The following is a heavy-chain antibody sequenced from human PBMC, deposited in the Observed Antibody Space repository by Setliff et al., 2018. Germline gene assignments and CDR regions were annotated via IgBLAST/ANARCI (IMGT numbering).Heavy chain of an antibody. Sequence: NPSETLSLTCTVSGGSISSGGYYWTWIRQHPGKGLEWIGYIYETGTTYYNPSLKSRFTISIDTSKNQFSLKLSSVTAADTAVYYCARVAQYSSSSFYYYYYGMDVWGQGTTVTVSS. D-gene: IGHD6-6*01. CDR2: IYETGTT. J-gene: IGHJ6*02. CDR3: ARVAQYSSSSFYYYYYGMDV. CDR1: GGSISSGGYY. V-gene: IGHV4-31*03.